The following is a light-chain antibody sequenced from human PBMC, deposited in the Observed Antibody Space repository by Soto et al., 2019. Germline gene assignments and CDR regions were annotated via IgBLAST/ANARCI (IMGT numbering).Light chain of an antibody. V-gene: IGKV3-20*01. CDR2: GAS. J-gene: IGKJ1*01. CDR1: QSVSSSY. CDR3: QQYGSSLWT. Sequence: EIVLTQSPGTLSLSPGERATLSCRASQSVSSSYLAWYQQKPGQAPRLLIYGASSRATGIPDRFSGSGSGTDFTLNISRLEPEDFAVYYCQQYGSSLWTFAQGTKVEIK.